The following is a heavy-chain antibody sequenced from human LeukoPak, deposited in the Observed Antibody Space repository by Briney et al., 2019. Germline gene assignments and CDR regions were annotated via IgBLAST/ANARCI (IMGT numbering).Heavy chain of an antibody. J-gene: IGHJ6*02. CDR1: GFTFSSYS. D-gene: IGHD3-10*01. CDR3: ARYYYGSGNFYYYYGMDV. Sequence: PGGSLRLSCAASGFTFSSYSMNWVRQAPGKGLEWVSSISSSSSYIYYADSVKGRFTISRDNAKNSLYLQMNSLRAEDTAVYYCARYYYGSGNFYYYYGMDVWAKGPRSPSP. CDR2: ISSSSSYI. V-gene: IGHV3-21*01.